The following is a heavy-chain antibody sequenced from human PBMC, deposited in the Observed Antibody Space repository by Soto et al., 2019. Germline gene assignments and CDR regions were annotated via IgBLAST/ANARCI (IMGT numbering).Heavy chain of an antibody. CDR2: IYYSGNT. Sequence: QVQLQESGPGLVKPSQTLSLTCTVSGASISSGDYYWTWIRQPPGKGLEWIGSIYYSGNTYYNPSLKIRVTISVDPSNNQFSLKLSSVTAADTAVYYCARASYDSSTYYLDYWGQGTLVTVSS. J-gene: IGHJ4*02. CDR3: ARASYDSSTYYLDY. CDR1: GASISSGDYY. D-gene: IGHD3-22*01. V-gene: IGHV4-30-4*01.